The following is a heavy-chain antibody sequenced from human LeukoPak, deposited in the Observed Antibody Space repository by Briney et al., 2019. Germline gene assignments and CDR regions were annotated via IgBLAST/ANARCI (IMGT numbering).Heavy chain of an antibody. D-gene: IGHD3-10*01. Sequence: ASVKVSCKASGYTFTSYYIHWVRQAPGHGLEGMGIINPSGSSTAYAQKFQGRVTMTRDTSTSTVYMELSSLRSEDTAVYYCARPAGGRPHVAFDIWGQGTMVTVSS. CDR2: INPSGSST. V-gene: IGHV1-46*01. CDR3: ARPAGGRPHVAFDI. CDR1: GYTFTSYY. J-gene: IGHJ3*02.